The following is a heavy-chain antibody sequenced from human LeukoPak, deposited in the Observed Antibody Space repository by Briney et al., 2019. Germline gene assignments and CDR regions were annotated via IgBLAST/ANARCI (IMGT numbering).Heavy chain of an antibody. CDR3: ASGIVVVPAAIAGYYFDY. CDR1: GYTFTGYY. Sequence: GASVKVSCKASGYTFTGYYMRWVRQAPGQGLEWMGWINPNSGGTNYAQKFQGRVTMTRDTSISTAYMELSRLRSDDTAVYYCASGIVVVPAAIAGYYFDYWGQGTLVTVSS. V-gene: IGHV1-2*02. J-gene: IGHJ4*02. D-gene: IGHD2-2*01. CDR2: INPNSGGT.